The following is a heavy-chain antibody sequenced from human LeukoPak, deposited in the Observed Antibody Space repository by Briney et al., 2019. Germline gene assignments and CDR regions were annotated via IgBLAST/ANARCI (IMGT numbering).Heavy chain of an antibody. CDR2: IYYSGST. CDR3: ARDSWYSYGYSYYYYGMDV. CDR1: GGSISSYY. V-gene: IGHV4-59*01. J-gene: IGHJ6*02. Sequence: PSETLSLTCTVSGGSISSYYWSWIRQPPGKGLEWIGYIYYSGSTNYNPSLKSRVTISVDTSKNQFSLKPSSVTAADTAVYYCARDSWYSYGYSYYYYGMDVWGQGTTVTVSS. D-gene: IGHD5-18*01.